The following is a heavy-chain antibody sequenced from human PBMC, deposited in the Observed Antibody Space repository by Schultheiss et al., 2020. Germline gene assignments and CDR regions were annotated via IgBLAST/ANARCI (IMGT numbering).Heavy chain of an antibody. CDR3: AREEDMIVEDGAFDI. CDR2: IKQDGSEK. D-gene: IGHD3-22*01. J-gene: IGHJ3*02. CDR1: GFTFSSYE. V-gene: IGHV3-7*01. Sequence: GESLRLSCAASGFTFSSYEMNWVRQAPGKGLEWVANIKQDGSEKYYVDSVKGRFTISRDNAKNSLYLQMNSLRAEDTAVYYCAREEDMIVEDGAFDIWGQGTMV.